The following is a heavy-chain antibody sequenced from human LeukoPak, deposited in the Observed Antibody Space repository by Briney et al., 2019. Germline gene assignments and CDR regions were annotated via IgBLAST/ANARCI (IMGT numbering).Heavy chain of an antibody. V-gene: IGHV4-34*01. CDR2: INARGDT. D-gene: IGHD2-2*01. Sequence: SETLSLTCTVSGGSINSYYWSWIRQPPGKGLEWIGEINARGDTNFNPSLKSRVTISVDTSKNQFSLRLTSTIAADTAVYYCARGQVPAARGYNWFDPWGQGTLVTVSS. CDR1: GGSINSYY. CDR3: ARGQVPAARGYNWFDP. J-gene: IGHJ5*02.